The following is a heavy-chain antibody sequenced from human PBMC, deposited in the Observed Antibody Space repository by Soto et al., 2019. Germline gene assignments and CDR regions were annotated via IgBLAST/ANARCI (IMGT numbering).Heavy chain of an antibody. J-gene: IGHJ6*02. Sequence: SETLSLTCTVSGGSISSSSYYWGWIRQPPGKGLEWIGSIYYSGSTYYNPSLKSRATISVDTSKNQFSLKLSFVTAADTAVYYCARHSGSYYYYYYYGMDVWGQGTTVTVSS. V-gene: IGHV4-39*01. CDR1: GGSISSSSYY. CDR3: ARHSGSYYYYYYYGMDV. D-gene: IGHD1-26*01. CDR2: IYYSGST.